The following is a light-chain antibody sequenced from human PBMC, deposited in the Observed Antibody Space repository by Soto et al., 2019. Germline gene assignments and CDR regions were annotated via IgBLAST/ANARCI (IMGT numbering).Light chain of an antibody. CDR1: QSVSSNF. CDR2: GSS. CDR3: QRYGSSPLT. J-gene: IGKJ4*01. V-gene: IGKV3-20*01. Sequence: EIVLTQSPGTLSLSPGERATLSCRARQSVSSNFLAWYQQKPGQAPRLLIFGSSSRATGIPDRFSGSGSGTDFTLTISRLEPEDFAVYYCQRYGSSPLTFGGGTKVEI.